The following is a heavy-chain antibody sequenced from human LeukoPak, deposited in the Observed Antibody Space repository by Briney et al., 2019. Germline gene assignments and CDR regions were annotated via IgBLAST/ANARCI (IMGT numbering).Heavy chain of an antibody. D-gene: IGHD6-6*01. V-gene: IGHV3-30*02. CDR2: IRYDGSNK. J-gene: IGHJ4*02. CDR1: GFTFSSYG. Sequence: GGSLRLSCAASGFTFSSYGMHWVRQAPGKGLAWVAFIRYDGSNKYYADSVKGRFTISRDNSKNTLYLQMNSLRAEDTAVYYCAKDQIAAFDYWGQGTLVTVSS. CDR3: AKDQIAAFDY.